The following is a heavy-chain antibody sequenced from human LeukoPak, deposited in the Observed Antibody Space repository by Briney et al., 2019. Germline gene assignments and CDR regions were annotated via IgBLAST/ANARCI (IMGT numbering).Heavy chain of an antibody. CDR1: GFTVSSYY. CDR2: VYSGGST. J-gene: IGHJ6*02. V-gene: IGHV3-66*01. Sequence: GGSLRLSCAASGFTVSSYYMTWVRQAPGKGLEWVSVVYSGGSTYYADSVKGRVAISRDNSNNTVFLQMNIVRAEDTAVYYCARSYSNHLFGMDVWGQGTTVTVSS. CDR3: ARSYSNHLFGMDV. D-gene: IGHD4-11*01.